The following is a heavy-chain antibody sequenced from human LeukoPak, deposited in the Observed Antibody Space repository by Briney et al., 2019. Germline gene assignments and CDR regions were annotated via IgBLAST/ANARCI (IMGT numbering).Heavy chain of an antibody. J-gene: IGHJ4*02. Sequence: SGGSLRLSCAASGFTFSSYGMHWVRQAPGKGLEWVAVIWYDGSNKYYADSVKGRFTISRDNSKNTLYLQMNSLRAEDTAVYYCARGLGNYYNRLDYWGQGTLVTVSS. CDR2: IWYDGSNK. V-gene: IGHV3-33*01. CDR3: ARGLGNYYNRLDY. D-gene: IGHD3-10*01. CDR1: GFTFSSYG.